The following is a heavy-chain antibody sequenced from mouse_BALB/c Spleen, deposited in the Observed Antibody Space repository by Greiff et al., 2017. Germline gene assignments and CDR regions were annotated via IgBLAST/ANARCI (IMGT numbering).Heavy chain of an antibody. Sequence: QVQLKESGAELAKPGASVKMSCKASGYTFTSYWMHWVKQRPGQGLEWIGYINPSTGYTEYNQKFKDKATLTADKSSSTAYMQLSSLTSEDSAVYYCARSHYGSSLYFDYWGQGTTLTVSS. J-gene: IGHJ2*01. V-gene: IGHV1-7*01. CDR3: ARSHYGSSLYFDY. CDR2: INPSTGYT. CDR1: GYTFTSYW. D-gene: IGHD1-1*01.